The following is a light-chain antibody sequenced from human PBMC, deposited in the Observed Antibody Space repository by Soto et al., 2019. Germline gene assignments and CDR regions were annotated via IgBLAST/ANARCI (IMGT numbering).Light chain of an antibody. Sequence: EIVMTQSPATLSVSPGERATLSCRASQSVSSNLAWYQHKPGQAPRLLVYGASTRASGIPDRFSGSGSGTEFTLSISSLQSEDFAVYHCPKYYRSPWTSGYGSKLNIK. V-gene: IGKV3-15*01. CDR3: PKYYRSPWT. J-gene: IGKJ1*01. CDR1: QSVSSN. CDR2: GAS.